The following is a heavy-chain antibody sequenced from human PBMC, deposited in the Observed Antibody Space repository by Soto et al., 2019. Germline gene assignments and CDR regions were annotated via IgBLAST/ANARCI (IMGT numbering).Heavy chain of an antibody. CDR1: GGCISSGGYY. Sequence: SETLSLTCTVSGGCISSGGYYWSWIRQHPGKGLEWIGYIYYSGSTYYNPSLKSRVTISVDTSKNQFSLKLSSVTAADTAVYYCARAPIYSGYEGLDYWGQGTLVTVSS. J-gene: IGHJ4*02. CDR3: ARAPIYSGYEGLDY. V-gene: IGHV4-31*03. CDR2: IYYSGST. D-gene: IGHD5-12*01.